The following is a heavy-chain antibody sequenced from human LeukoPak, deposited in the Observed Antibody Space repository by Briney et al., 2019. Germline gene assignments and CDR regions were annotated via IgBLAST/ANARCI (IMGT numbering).Heavy chain of an antibody. Sequence: ASVKVSCKASGYTFTNYGISWVRQAPGQGLEWMGWISTNSDIRTYAQTLQGRFTMITDTATTTAYMELNNLTFDDTAVYYCARDWDAMNNCFDPWGQGTPVTVSS. V-gene: IGHV1-18*01. CDR3: ARDWDAMNNCFDP. CDR1: GYTFTNYG. J-gene: IGHJ5*02. CDR2: ISTNSDIR. D-gene: IGHD1-26*01.